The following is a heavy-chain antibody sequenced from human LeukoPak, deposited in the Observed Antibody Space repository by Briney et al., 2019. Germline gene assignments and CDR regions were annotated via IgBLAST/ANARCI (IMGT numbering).Heavy chain of an antibody. CDR2: ISSGSSYI. J-gene: IGHJ4*02. Sequence: GGSLRLSCAASGFTVSSNYMNWVRQAPGKGLEWVSSISSGSSYIYYADSVKGRFTISRDNAKNSLYLQMNSLTAEDTAIYYCAGGDYYYGSVWGQGTLVTVSS. D-gene: IGHD3-10*01. V-gene: IGHV3-21*01. CDR3: AGGDYYYGSV. CDR1: GFTVSSNY.